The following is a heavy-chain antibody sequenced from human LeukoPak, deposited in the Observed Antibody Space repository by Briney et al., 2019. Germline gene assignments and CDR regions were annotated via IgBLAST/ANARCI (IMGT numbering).Heavy chain of an antibody. CDR3: AREFYDSSLFDY. CDR2: IWYDGSNK. D-gene: IGHD3-22*01. V-gene: IGHV3-33*01. CDR1: GFTFSSYG. J-gene: IGHJ4*02. Sequence: PGGSLRLSCAASGFTFSSYGMHWVHQAPGKGLEWVAVIWYDGSNKYYADSVKGRFTISRDNSKNTLYLQMNSLRAEDTAVYYCAREFYDSSLFDYWGQGTLVTVSS.